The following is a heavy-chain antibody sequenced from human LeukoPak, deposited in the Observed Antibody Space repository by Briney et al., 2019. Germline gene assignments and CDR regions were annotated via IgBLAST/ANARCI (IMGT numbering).Heavy chain of an antibody. CDR2: IKQDGSEK. J-gene: IGHJ4*02. D-gene: IGHD1-26*01. Sequence: GGSLRLSCAASGFTFSSYWMSWVRQAPGKGLEWVANIKQDGSEKYYVDSVKGRFTISRGNAKNSLYLQMNSLRAEDTAVYYCARAGQRATSVYGYWGQGTLVTVSS. CDR1: GFTFSSYW. V-gene: IGHV3-7*01. CDR3: ARAGQRATSVYGY.